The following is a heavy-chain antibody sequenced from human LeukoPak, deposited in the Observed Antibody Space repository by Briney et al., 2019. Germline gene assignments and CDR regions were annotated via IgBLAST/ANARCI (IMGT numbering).Heavy chain of an antibody. CDR1: GGSISSNSDF. V-gene: IGHV4-39*01. Sequence: SETLSLTCTVSGGSISSNSDFWGWIRQPPGKGLEWIGSISYSGSTYYNPSLKSQVTISVDTSKNQFSLKLSSVTAADTAVYYCARLTPYSGSPLGDYWGQGTLVTVSS. D-gene: IGHD1-26*01. J-gene: IGHJ4*02. CDR2: ISYSGST. CDR3: ARLTPYSGSPLGDY.